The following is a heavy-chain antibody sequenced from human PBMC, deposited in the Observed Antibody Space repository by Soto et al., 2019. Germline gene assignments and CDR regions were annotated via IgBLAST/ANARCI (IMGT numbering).Heavy chain of an antibody. V-gene: IGHV4-31*03. CDR2: VYYSGRT. J-gene: IGHJ4*02. CDR1: GGSISSGGYY. Sequence: SETLSLTCTVSGGSISSGGYYWSWIRQHPGKGLEWIGCVYYSGRTYYNPSLKSRITISVDTSKKHFSLKLSSVTAADTAVYYCASTKEYSSSLDYWGQGILVTAPQ. CDR3: ASTKEYSSSLDY. D-gene: IGHD6-6*01.